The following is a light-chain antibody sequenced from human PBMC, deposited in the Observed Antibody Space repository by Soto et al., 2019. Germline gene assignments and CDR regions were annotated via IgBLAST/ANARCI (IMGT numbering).Light chain of an antibody. CDR2: DVS. CDR1: SSDVGGYNY. J-gene: IGLJ1*01. CDR3: SSYTSSSTPHYV. Sequence: QSVLAHPASVSGPPGQSITISCPGTSSDVGGYNYVSWYQQHPGKAPKLMIYDVSNRPSGVSNRFSGSKSGNTASLTISGLQAEDEADYYCSSYTSSSTPHYVFGTGTKVTVL. V-gene: IGLV2-14*01.